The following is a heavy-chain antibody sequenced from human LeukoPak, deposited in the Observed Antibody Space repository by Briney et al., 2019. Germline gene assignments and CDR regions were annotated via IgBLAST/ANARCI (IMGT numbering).Heavy chain of an antibody. Sequence: GGSLRLSCAAPGFTFTSHAIHWVHQAPGKGLEWVAVISSDGSDKHYADSVKGRFTISRDNSKNTLYLQMNSLRAEDTAVYFCARDLGRAARYYFDYWGQGTLVTVSS. D-gene: IGHD6-6*01. V-gene: IGHV3-30-3*01. J-gene: IGHJ4*02. CDR3: ARDLGRAARYYFDY. CDR1: GFTFTSHA. CDR2: ISSDGSDK.